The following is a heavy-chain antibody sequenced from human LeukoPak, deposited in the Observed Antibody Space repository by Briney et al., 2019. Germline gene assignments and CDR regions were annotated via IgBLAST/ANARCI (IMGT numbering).Heavy chain of an antibody. J-gene: IGHJ6*02. CDR3: ARVTVAVAGLDGMDV. D-gene: IGHD6-19*01. V-gene: IGHV4-61*01. CDR2: IYYSGST. Sequence: SETLSLTCTVSGGSVSSGSYYWSWIRQPPGKGLEWIGYIYYSGSTNYNPSLKSRVTISVDTSKNQFSLKLSSVTAADTAVYYCARVTVAVAGLDGMDVWGQGTTVTASS. CDR1: GGSVSSGSYY.